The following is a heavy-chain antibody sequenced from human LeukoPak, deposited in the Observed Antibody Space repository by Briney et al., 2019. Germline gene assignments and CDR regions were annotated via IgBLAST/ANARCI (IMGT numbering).Heavy chain of an antibody. J-gene: IGHJ4*02. CDR1: GYIFPDYY. D-gene: IGHD4-11*01. V-gene: IGHV1-69-2*01. CDR2: VYPQTGET. Sequence: ATETISRKASGYIFPDYYIHWVQQAPRKRLEYMGRVYPQTGETIYAEKFQGRVTSTAVPSTVTAYMELTGLKSEDRAVYFGVTDDYGNYWALFWGRGSLVSVSS. CDR3: VTDDYGNYWALF.